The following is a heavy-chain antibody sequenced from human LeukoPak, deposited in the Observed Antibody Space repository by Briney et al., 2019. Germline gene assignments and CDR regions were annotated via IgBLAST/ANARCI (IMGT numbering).Heavy chain of an antibody. D-gene: IGHD1-26*01. J-gene: IGHJ6*03. CDR1: GYSISSGYY. V-gene: IGHV4-38-2*02. CDR3: AGPRLGATMGRASYYYMDV. Sequence: SETLSLTCTVSGYSISSGYYWGWIRQPPGKGLEWIGSIYHSGSTYYNPSLKSRVTISVDTSKNQFSLKLSSVTAADTAVYYCAGPRLGATMGRASYYYMDVWGKGTTVTVSS. CDR2: IYHSGST.